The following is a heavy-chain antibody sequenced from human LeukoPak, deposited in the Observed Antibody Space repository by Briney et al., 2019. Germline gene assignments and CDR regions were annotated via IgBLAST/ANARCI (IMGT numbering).Heavy chain of an antibody. J-gene: IGHJ4*02. D-gene: IGHD6-19*01. V-gene: IGHV3-23*01. Sequence: PGGSLRLSCAASGFTFTNYAISWVPQAPGKGLEWVSAISGSGDSTYYADSVKGRFTLSRDNSKNMVYLQMNSLRADDTAVYYCAKDWSSGLDDWWGQGTLVTVSS. CDR2: ISGSGDST. CDR3: AKDWSSGLDDW. CDR1: GFTFTNYA.